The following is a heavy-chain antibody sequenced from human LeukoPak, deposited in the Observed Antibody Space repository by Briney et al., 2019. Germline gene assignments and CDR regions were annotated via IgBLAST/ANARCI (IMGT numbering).Heavy chain of an antibody. Sequence: GRSLRLSRAASEFTFSDCGMHWVRQAPGKGLEWVALISNDGSHKYYADSAKGRFTISRDNSKNTLYLEVNSLRVEDTAVYYCAKDRKWSYYGFDYWGQGTLVTVSS. CDR3: AKDRKWSYYGFDY. CDR1: EFTFSDCG. D-gene: IGHD3-10*01. CDR2: ISNDGSHK. J-gene: IGHJ4*02. V-gene: IGHV3-30*18.